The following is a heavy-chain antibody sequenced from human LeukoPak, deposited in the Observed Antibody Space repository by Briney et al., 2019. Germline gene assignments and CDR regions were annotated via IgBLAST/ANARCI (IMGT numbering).Heavy chain of an antibody. D-gene: IGHD3-10*01. CDR1: GGSISSYY. J-gene: IGHJ4*02. Sequence: KSSETLSLTCTVSGGSISSYYWSWIRQPPGKGLEWIGYIYYSGSTNYNPSLKSRVTISVDTSKNQFSLKLSSVTAADTAVYYFARHASSLWFGDDWGQGTLVTVSS. V-gene: IGHV4-59*08. CDR3: ARHASSLWFGDD. CDR2: IYYSGST.